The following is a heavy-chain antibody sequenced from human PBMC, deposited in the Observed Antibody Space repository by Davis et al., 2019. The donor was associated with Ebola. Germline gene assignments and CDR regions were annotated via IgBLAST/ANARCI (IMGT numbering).Heavy chain of an antibody. J-gene: IGHJ6*03. CDR2: IYYSGST. V-gene: IGHV4-61*01. Sequence: PSETLSLTCTVSGGSARSGSYYWSWIRQPAGKGLEWIGYIYYSGSTKYNPSLKSRVTISLDTSKNQFSLKLSSVTAADTAVYYCARERDRLGADRHPYYYYYMDVWGKGTTVTVSS. CDR3: ARERDRLGADRHPYYYYYMDV. D-gene: IGHD3-16*01. CDR1: GGSARSGSYY.